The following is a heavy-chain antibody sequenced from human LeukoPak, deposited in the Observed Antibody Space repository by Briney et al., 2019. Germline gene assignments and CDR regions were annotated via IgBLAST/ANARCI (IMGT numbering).Heavy chain of an antibody. CDR2: IYYSGST. Sequence: SETLSLTCTVSGGSVSSSIYYWGWIRQPPGKGLEWIGSIYYSGSTSYNPSLKSRVTISVDTSKNQFSLRLTSVTAADTAVYYCASRNDILTGYVFDFWGQGTLVTVSS. D-gene: IGHD3-9*01. J-gene: IGHJ4*02. V-gene: IGHV4-39*01. CDR3: ASRNDILTGYVFDF. CDR1: GGSVSSSIYY.